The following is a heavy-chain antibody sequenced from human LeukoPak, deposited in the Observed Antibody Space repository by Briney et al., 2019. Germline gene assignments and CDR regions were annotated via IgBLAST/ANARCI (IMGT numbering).Heavy chain of an antibody. CDR1: GFNLRSYW. Sequence: QSGGSLRLSCAASGFNLRSYWMHWVRQGPGKGLVWISRINSDGSSTFYADSVKGRFTLSRDNADNTLYLQVNSLRAEDTAVYYCARGGSGYDRYYFDYWGQGTLVTVSS. V-gene: IGHV3-74*01. D-gene: IGHD5-12*01. CDR2: INSDGSST. J-gene: IGHJ4*02. CDR3: ARGGSGYDRYYFDY.